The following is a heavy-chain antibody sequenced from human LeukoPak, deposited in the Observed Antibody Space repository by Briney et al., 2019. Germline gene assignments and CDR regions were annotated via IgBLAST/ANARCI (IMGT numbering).Heavy chain of an antibody. CDR1: GYTFTGYY. V-gene: IGHV1-2*02. Sequence: ASVKVSCKASGYTFTGYYMHWVRQAPGQGLEWMGWINPNSGGTNYAQKFQGRVTMTRDTSISTAYMELSRLRSDDTAVYYCARVPSDYDILTGYYPWGQGTLVTVSS. CDR3: ARVPSDYDILTGYYP. J-gene: IGHJ5*02. CDR2: INPNSGGT. D-gene: IGHD3-9*01.